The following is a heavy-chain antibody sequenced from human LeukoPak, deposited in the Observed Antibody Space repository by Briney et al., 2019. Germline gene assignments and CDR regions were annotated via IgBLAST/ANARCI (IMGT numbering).Heavy chain of an antibody. CDR1: GYIFTNYA. J-gene: IGHJ5*02. CDR2: INTNTGNP. CDR3: AAGNWFDP. V-gene: IGHV7-4-1*02. Sequence: GASVRVSCKASGYIFTNYAMNWVRQAPGQGLEWMGWINTNTGNPTYAQGFTGRFVFSLDTSLSTAFLQISSLKAEDTAVFYCAAGNWFDPWGQGTLVTVSS. D-gene: IGHD1-26*01.